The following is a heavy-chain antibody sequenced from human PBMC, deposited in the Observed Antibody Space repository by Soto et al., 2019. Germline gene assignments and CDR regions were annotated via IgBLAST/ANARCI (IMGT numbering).Heavy chain of an antibody. CDR3: ARSYGGNSNYYYYYGMDV. CDR1: GYTFTGYY. V-gene: IGHV1-2*02. Sequence: ASVKVSCKASGYTFTGYYMHWVRQAPGQGLEWMGWINPNSGGTNYAQKFQGRVTMTRDTSISTAYMELSRLRSDDTAVYYCARSYGGNSNYYYYYGMDVWGQGTTVTV. CDR2: INPNSGGT. J-gene: IGHJ6*02. D-gene: IGHD4-17*01.